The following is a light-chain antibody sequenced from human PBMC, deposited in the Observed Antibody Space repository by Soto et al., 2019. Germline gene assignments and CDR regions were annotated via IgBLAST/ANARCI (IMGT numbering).Light chain of an antibody. V-gene: IGKV1-39*01. CDR1: QTINRY. CDR2: AAS. J-gene: IGKJ1*01. Sequence: IQMTQSPSSLSASVGDRVTITCRASQTINRYLSWYQQKPGKAPNLLISAASTLQAGVPSRFCGSESGTEFTLTISSLQPEDFATYYCQQTYSSPWTFGQGTKVEIK. CDR3: QQTYSSPWT.